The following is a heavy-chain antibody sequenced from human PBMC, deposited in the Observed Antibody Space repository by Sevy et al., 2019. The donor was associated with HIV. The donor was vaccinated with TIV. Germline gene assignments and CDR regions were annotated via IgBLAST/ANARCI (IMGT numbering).Heavy chain of an antibody. V-gene: IGHV3-23*01. CDR1: GFTFNIYS. J-gene: IGHJ4*02. CDR2: LSFGCGEI. Sequence: GGSLRLSCAASGFTFNIYSMSWVRQTPGKGLEWVATLSFGCGEINHADSVKGRFTMSRDDSKNAVYLQMNNLGVEDTAIYYCAREGCTKPHDYWGQGTLVTVSS. CDR3: AREGCTKPHDY. D-gene: IGHD2-8*01.